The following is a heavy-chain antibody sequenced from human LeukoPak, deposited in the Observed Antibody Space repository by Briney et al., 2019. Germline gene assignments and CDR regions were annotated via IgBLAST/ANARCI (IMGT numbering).Heavy chain of an antibody. Sequence: GGSLRLSCAASGFTFSTYTMHWVRQPPGKGLEWVAAISYDGSNQLYADSVKGRFTISRDNSKNTLYQQMNSLRAEDTAVYYCARGDDSSNRASDNWIDLWGQGTLVTVSS. CDR1: GFTFSTYT. V-gene: IGHV3-30*04. J-gene: IGHJ5*02. CDR3: ARGDDSSNRASDNWIDL. D-gene: IGHD4-11*01. CDR2: ISYDGSNQ.